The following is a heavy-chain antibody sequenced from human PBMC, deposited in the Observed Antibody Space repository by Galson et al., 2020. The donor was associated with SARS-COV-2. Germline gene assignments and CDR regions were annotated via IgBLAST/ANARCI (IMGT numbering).Heavy chain of an antibody. Sequence: SETLSLTCTVSGGSVSSGSYYCRWIRQPPGQGLAWLGYIYYSGSTHYHPPLKSRVTISVDTSTNQFSLKLSSVTAADTAVYYCARTASGYSYGPFDYWGQGTLVTVSS. CDR1: GGSVSSGSYY. V-gene: IGHV4-61*01. CDR3: ARTASGYSYGPFDY. D-gene: IGHD5-18*01. CDR2: IYYSGST. J-gene: IGHJ4*02.